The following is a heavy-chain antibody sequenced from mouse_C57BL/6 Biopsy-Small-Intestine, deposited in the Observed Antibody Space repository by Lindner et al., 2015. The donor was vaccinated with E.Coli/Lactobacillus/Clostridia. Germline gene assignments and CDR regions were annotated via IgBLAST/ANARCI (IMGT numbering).Heavy chain of an antibody. J-gene: IGHJ2*01. Sequence: SVKVSCKALEPPSAVMVSTGCDRPLDKGLSGMGGIIPLFGTADYAQKFQGRVTITADKFTRTAYMELSSLRSEDTAVYYCAKGHVPLEWFSYFDYWGQGTLVTVSS. V-gene: IGHV1-74*01. CDR2: IIPLFGTA. D-gene: IGHD1-3*01. CDR1: EPPSAVMV. CDR3: AKGHVPLEWFSYFDY.